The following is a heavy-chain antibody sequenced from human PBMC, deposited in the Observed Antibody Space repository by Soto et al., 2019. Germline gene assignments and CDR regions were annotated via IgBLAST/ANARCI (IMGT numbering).Heavy chain of an antibody. CDR3: ARGDTSNSYYFDY. CDR1: GGSFSGYY. Sequence: SETLSLTCAVYGGSFSGYYWSWIRQPPGKGLEWIGEINHSGSTNYNPSLKSRVTISVDTSKNQFSLKLSSVTAADTAVYYCARGDTSNSYYFDYWGQGTLVTVPS. CDR2: INHSGST. D-gene: IGHD6-6*01. V-gene: IGHV4-34*01. J-gene: IGHJ4*02.